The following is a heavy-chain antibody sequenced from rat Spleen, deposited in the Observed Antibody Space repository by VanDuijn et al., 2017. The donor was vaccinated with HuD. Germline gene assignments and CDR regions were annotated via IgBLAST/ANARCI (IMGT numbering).Heavy chain of an antibody. Sequence: EVQLVESGGGLVQPGRSLKLSCAASGFTFSNYYMAWVRQAPTKGLEWVASITNSGGSTYYRDSVKGRFTISRDNAKSTLYLQMDSLRSEDTATYYCARTAPYYFDYWGQGVMVTVSS. V-gene: IGHV5S23*01. CDR2: ITNSGGST. J-gene: IGHJ2*01. CDR3: ARTAPYYFDY. D-gene: IGHD3-1*01. CDR1: GFTFSNYY.